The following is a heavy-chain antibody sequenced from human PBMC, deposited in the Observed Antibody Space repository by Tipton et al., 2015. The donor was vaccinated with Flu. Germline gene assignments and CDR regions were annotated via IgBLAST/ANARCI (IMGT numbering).Heavy chain of an antibody. CDR2: IRPSGST. J-gene: IGHJ2*01. Sequence: TLSLTCAVYGGSFSEYNWGWVRQSPGTGLEWIGEIRPSGSTNYSPSLKSRVTMSEDTSKNQFSLRLNSVTAADTAVYYCARLPRYSSGWGRYFDLWGRGTLVTVSP. D-gene: IGHD6-19*01. CDR3: ARLPRYSSGWGRYFDL. CDR1: GGSFSEYN. V-gene: IGHV4-34*01.